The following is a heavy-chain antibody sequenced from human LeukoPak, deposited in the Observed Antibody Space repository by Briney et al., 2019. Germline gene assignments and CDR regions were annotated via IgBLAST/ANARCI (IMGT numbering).Heavy chain of an antibody. CDR1: GFTFTTYS. D-gene: IGHD4-17*01. CDR3: ARGHTAVTRHFDF. Sequence: GGSLRLACEPSGFTFTTYSMGWVRQAPVQELEWVSIISSGSSAIFSADELKGRFTISRDNAKNLLYLDMNSLRAEDTAVYYCARGHTAVTRHFDFWGQGTLVTVSS. V-gene: IGHV3-21*01. J-gene: IGHJ4*02. CDR2: ISSGSSAI.